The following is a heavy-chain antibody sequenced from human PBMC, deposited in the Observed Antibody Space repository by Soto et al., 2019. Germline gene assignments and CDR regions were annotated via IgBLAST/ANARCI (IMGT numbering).Heavy chain of an antibody. CDR1: GYTFTGDY. CDR3: ARDFNYYTMDV. V-gene: IGHV1-2*02. CDR2: INSNSGVT. J-gene: IGHJ6*02. Sequence: GASVKVSCKASGYTFTGDYMHWVRQAPGQGLEWLGRINSNSGVTNYAQNFEGRVTMTRDTSTSTAYMEMSWLTFDDTAVYYCARDFNYYTMDVWGQGTTVTVSS.